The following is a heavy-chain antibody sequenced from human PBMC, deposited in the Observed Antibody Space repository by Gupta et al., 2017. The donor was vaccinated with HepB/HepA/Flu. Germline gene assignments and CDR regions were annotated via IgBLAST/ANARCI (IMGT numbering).Heavy chain of an antibody. D-gene: IGHD3-10*01. CDR1: RFNFRRYG. J-gene: IGHJ6*02. CDR2: ISYDGNNK. CDR3: AKDMSRDYYYGMDV. V-gene: IGHV3-30*18. Sequence: QVQRVESGGGVVQPRRSLILSCSASRFNFRRYGLLWVRQAPGKGLEWVAVISYDGNNKYYVDSVKGRFTISRDTSKDTLYLQMNSLRAEDTAIYYCAKDMSRDYYYGMDVWGQGTTVTVSS.